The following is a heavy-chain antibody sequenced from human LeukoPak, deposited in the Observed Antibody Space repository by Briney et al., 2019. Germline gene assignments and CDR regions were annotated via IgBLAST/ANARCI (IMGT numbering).Heavy chain of an antibody. Sequence: GRSLRLSCAASGFTFTKYAIKWVRQAPGKGLEYVSSISTNGGSTYYAGSVKGRFTISRDNSKNTLYLQMNSLRAEDTAVYYCARNLYYYDSSGYYYYWGQGTLVTASS. CDR2: ISTNGGST. D-gene: IGHD3-22*01. V-gene: IGHV3-64*04. J-gene: IGHJ4*02. CDR3: ARNLYYYDSSGYYYY. CDR1: GFTFTKYA.